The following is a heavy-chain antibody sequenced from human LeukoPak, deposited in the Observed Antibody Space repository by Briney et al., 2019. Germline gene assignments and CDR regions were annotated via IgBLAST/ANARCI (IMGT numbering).Heavy chain of an antibody. CDR1: GGTFSSYA. V-gene: IGHV1-69*05. D-gene: IGHD3-9*01. CDR3: ARDRDILTGYRVNWFDP. J-gene: IGHJ5*02. CDR2: IIPIFGTA. Sequence: SVKVSCKASGGTFSSYAISWVRQAPGQGLEWMGGIIPIFGTANYAQKFQGRVTMTRNTSISTAYMELSSLRSEDTAVYYCARDRDILTGYRVNWFDPWGQGTLVTVSS.